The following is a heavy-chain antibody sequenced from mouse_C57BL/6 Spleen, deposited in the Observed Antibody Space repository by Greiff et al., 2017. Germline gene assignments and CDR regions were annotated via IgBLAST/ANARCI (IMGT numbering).Heavy chain of an antibody. D-gene: IGHD1-1*01. CDR2: INPGSGGT. J-gene: IGHJ2*01. CDR3: ARGGITTVVSDY. CDR1: GYAFTNYL. Sequence: VQLQQSGAELVRPGTSVKVSCKASGYAFTNYLIEWVKQRPGQGLEWIGVINPGSGGTNDNEKFKGKATLTADKSSSTAYMQLSSLTSEDAAVYFCARGGITTVVSDYWGQGTTLTVSS. V-gene: IGHV1-54*01.